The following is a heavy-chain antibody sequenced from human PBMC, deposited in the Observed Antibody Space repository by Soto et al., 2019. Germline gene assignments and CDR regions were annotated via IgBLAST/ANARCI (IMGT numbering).Heavy chain of an antibody. J-gene: IGHJ4*02. D-gene: IGHD3-22*01. Sequence: PGGSLRLSCAASGFTFSSYGMHWVRQAPGKGLEWVAVIWYDGNRKYYGDSVRGRFTISRDNSKNTLYLEMNTLRAEDTAVYYCVVDTTGLLDYWGQGSRVTASS. CDR1: GFTFSSYG. V-gene: IGHV3-33*03. CDR3: VVDTTGLLDY. CDR2: IWYDGNRK.